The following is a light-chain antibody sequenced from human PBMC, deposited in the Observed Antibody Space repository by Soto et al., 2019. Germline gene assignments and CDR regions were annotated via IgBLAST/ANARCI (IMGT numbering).Light chain of an antibody. CDR1: QSVLYSSNNKNC. J-gene: IGKJ2*01. CDR2: WAS. CDR3: QQYYSAPYT. V-gene: IGKV4-1*01. Sequence: DIVMTQSPDSLAVSLGERATINCKSSQSVLYSSNNKNCLAWYQQKPGQPPKLLIYWASTRESGVPDRFSGSGSGTDFTLTISNLQAEDVAVYYCQQYYSAPYTFGQGTKLEIK.